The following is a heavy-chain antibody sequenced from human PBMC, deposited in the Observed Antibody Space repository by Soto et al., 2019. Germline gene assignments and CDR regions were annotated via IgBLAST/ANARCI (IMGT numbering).Heavy chain of an antibody. CDR2: INPNSGGT. D-gene: IGHD1-26*01. V-gene: IGHV1-2*04. Sequence: ASVKVSCKASGGTFSSYAISWVRQAPGQGLEWMGWINPNSGGTNYAQKFQGWVTMTRDTSISTAYMELSRLRSDDTAVYYCARSYPSNYYYYGMDVWGQGTTVTVSS. J-gene: IGHJ6*02. CDR1: GGTFSSYA. CDR3: ARSYPSNYYYYGMDV.